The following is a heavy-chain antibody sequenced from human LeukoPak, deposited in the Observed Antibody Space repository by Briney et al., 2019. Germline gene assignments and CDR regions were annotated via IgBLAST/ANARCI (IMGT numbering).Heavy chain of an antibody. J-gene: IGHJ4*02. CDR3: ARDRYRAGAFDY. Sequence: GGSLRLSCAASGFTCSTYAMHWVRQAPGKGPEWVAVISDDGSNRYYADSVKGRFTISRDNSKNTLYLQMNSLRAEDTAVYYCARDRYRAGAFDYWGQGTLVTVSS. CDR2: ISDDGSNR. CDR1: GFTCSTYA. V-gene: IGHV3-30*17. D-gene: IGHD1-26*01.